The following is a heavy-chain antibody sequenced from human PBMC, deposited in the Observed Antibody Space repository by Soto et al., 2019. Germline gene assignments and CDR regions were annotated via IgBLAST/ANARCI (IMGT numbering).Heavy chain of an antibody. CDR3: ARERPDGARLDP. J-gene: IGHJ5*02. V-gene: IGHV4-30-4*01. Sequence: SETLSLTCTVSGGSISSGDYYWSWIRQPPGKGLEWIGYIYHSGSTYYNPSLKSRVTISVDTSKNQFSLKLSSVTAADTAVYYCARERPDGARLDPWGQGTLVTLSS. CDR2: IYHSGST. CDR1: GGSISSGDYY. D-gene: IGHD6-6*01.